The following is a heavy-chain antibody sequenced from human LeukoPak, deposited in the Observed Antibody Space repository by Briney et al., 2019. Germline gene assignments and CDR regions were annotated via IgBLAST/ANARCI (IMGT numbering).Heavy chain of an antibody. CDR2: ISSSSSTI. CDR1: GFTFSNAW. Sequence: GGSLRLSCAASGFTFSNAWMNWVRQAPGKGLEWVSYISSSSSTIYYADSVKGRFTISRDNAKNSLYLQMNSLRAEDTAVYYCARYLWQWLVRTPIYFDYWGQGTLVTVSS. D-gene: IGHD6-19*01. V-gene: IGHV3-48*01. CDR3: ARYLWQWLVRTPIYFDY. J-gene: IGHJ4*02.